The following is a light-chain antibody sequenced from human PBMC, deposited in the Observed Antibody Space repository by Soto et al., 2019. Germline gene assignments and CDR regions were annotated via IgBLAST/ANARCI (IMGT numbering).Light chain of an antibody. CDR2: DAS. J-gene: IGKJ1*01. Sequence: DIHMTQSPSTLSASVGDRVTITCRASQSLSSRVAWYQQKPGKAPELLIYDASILKSGVPSRFSGSESGTEFTLTISRLQPDDFGTYYCQQYNNFWTFGQGTKVEIK. V-gene: IGKV1-5*01. CDR1: QSLSSR. CDR3: QQYNNFWT.